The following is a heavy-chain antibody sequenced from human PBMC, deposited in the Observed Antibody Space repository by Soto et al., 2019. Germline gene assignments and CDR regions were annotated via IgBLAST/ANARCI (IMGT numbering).Heavy chain of an antibody. D-gene: IGHD6-25*01. CDR3: VRGGTVPVPAALSSYDVYTIYPFTS. CDR1: GGSFSDFA. J-gene: IGHJ5*02. Sequence: QVQLAQSGAEVRKPGSSVKVSCRASGGSFSDFAFSWVRQAPGQGLEWMGGTIPMFAATKYAQRFQGRITINADASTRLFYLALSRPTSADSAVYSCVRGGTVPVPAALSSYDVYTIYPFTSWAQGPLVSV. CDR2: TIPMFAAT. V-gene: IGHV1-69*01.